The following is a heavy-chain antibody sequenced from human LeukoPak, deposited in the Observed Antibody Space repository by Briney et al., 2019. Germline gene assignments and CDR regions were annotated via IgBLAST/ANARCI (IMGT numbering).Heavy chain of an antibody. D-gene: IGHD5-18*01. CDR1: GFTFSSYG. V-gene: IGHV3-30*18. CDR2: ISYDGSNK. CDR3: AKDRIQLWLQLDY. J-gene: IGHJ4*02. Sequence: GGSLRLSCAASGFTFSSYGMHWVRQAPGKGLEWVAVISYDGSNKYYADSVKGRFTISRDNSKNTLYLQKNSLRAEDTAVYYCAKDRIQLWLQLDYWGQGTLVTVSS.